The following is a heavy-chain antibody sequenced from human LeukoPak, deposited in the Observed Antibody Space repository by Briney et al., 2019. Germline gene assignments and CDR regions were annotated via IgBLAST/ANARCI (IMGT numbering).Heavy chain of an antibody. V-gene: IGHV4-34*01. CDR3: ARRGYGSGTNWFDP. CDR1: GGSFSGYY. Sequence: SETLSLTCAVYGGSFSGYYWSWIRQPPGKGLEWIGEINHSGSTNYNPSLKSRVTISVDTSKNQFSLKLSSVTAADTAVYYCARRGYGSGTNWFDPWGQGTLVTVPS. J-gene: IGHJ5*02. D-gene: IGHD3-10*01. CDR2: INHSGST.